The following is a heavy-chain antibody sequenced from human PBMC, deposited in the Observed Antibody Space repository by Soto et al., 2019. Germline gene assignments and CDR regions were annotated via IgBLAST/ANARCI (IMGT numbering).Heavy chain of an antibody. CDR2: IYYSGST. D-gene: IGHD3-10*01. CDR3: ASYGSGSYYPTTFDY. J-gene: IGHJ4*02. V-gene: IGHV4-31*03. CDR1: GGSISTAGYN. Sequence: QVQLQESGPGLVKPSQTLSLTCTVSGGSISTAGYNWSWIRQRPGKGLEWIGYIYYSGSTYYNPSLKSRVTISVDTSKNQFSLKVNSVTAADTAVYYCASYGSGSYYPTTFDYWGQGTLVTVSS.